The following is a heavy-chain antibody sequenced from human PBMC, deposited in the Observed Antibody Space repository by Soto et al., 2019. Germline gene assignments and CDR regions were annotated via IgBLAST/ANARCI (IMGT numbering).Heavy chain of an antibody. CDR2: INDRGESA. J-gene: IGHJ4*01. CDR3: AKGGYSYGAAFDS. CDR1: GFTFNSFV. Sequence: QPGGSLRLSCAASGFTFNSFVMAWVRQAPGKGLEWVAAINDRGESAFYADSVKGRCTISRENSKNTVSLQMNSLRAEDTAEYYCAKGGYSYGAAFDSWGQGTRVTVSS. D-gene: IGHD5-18*01. V-gene: IGHV3-23*01.